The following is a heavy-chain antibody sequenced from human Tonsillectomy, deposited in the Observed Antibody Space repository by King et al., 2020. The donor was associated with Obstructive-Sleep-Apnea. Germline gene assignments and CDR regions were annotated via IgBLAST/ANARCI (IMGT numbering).Heavy chain of an antibody. Sequence: VQLVESGGGLVQPGGSLRLSCAASGFTVSTNYMSWVRQAPGKGLEGVSVIYSGGSTYYADSVKGRLTIFRDKSKNTLYLQMNSLRAEDTAVYYCAREQQAFDYWGQGTLVTVSS. CDR1: GFTVSTNY. CDR3: AREQQAFDY. D-gene: IGHD6-13*01. CDR2: IYSGGST. V-gene: IGHV3-66*01. J-gene: IGHJ4*02.